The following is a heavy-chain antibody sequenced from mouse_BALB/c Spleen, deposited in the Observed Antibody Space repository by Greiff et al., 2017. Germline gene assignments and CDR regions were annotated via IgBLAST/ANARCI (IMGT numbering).Heavy chain of an antibody. J-gene: IGHJ1*01. V-gene: IGHV1-5*01. CDR1: GYTFTSYW. Sequence: DVKLQESGTVLARPGASVKMSCKASGYTFTSYWMHWVKQRPGQGLEWIGAIYPGNSDTSYNQKFKGKAKLTAVTSTSTAYMELSSLTNEDSAVYYCTMGGLLPNWYFDVWGAGTTVTVSS. CDR3: TMGGLLPNWYFDV. D-gene: IGHD1-1*01. CDR2: IYPGNSDT.